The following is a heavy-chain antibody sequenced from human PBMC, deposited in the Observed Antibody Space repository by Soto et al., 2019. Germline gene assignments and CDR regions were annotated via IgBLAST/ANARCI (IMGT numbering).Heavy chain of an antibody. CDR1: GYTFTSYY. CDR3: ARDSPTLGGSYSGDAFDI. D-gene: IGHD1-26*01. CDR2: INPSGGST. J-gene: IGHJ3*02. V-gene: IGHV1-46*01. Sequence: ASVKVSCKASGYTFTSYYMHWVRQAPGQGLEWMGIINPSGGSTSYAQKFQGRVTMTRDTSTSTVYMGLSSLRSEDTAVYYCARDSPTLGGSYSGDAFDIWGQGTMVTVSS.